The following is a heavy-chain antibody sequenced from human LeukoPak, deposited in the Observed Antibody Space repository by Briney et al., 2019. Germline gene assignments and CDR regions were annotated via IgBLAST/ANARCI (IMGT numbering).Heavy chain of an antibody. D-gene: IGHD1-1*01. J-gene: IGHJ4*02. CDR2: ISSGSSTI. CDR1: GFIFSSNS. CDR3: ATSGYNNIDY. Sequence: GGSLRLSCAASGFIFSSNSMNWVRQAPGKGLEWVSYISSGSSTIYYADSVKGRFTISRDNAKRSLHLQMNNLRAEDTAVYYCATSGYNNIDYWGQGTVVAASS. V-gene: IGHV3-48*04.